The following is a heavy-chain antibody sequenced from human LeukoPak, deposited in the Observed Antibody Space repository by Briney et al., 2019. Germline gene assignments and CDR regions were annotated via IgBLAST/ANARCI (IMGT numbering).Heavy chain of an antibody. CDR3: ARAGEYSGYLPHYYYYYMDV. CDR1: GGSISSYY. V-gene: IGHV4-59*01. CDR2: IYYSGST. J-gene: IGHJ6*03. D-gene: IGHD5-12*01. Sequence: SETLSLTCTVSGGSISSYYWSWIRQPPGKGLEWIGYIYYSGSTNYNPSLKSRVTISVDTSKNQFSLKLSSVTAADTAVYYCARAGEYSGYLPHYYYYYMDVWGKGTTVTVSS.